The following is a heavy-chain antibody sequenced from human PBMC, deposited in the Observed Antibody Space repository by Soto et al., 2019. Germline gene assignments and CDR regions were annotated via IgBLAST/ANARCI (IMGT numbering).Heavy chain of an antibody. CDR2: INHSGST. V-gene: IGHV4-34*01. J-gene: IGHJ6*02. Sequence: PSETLSLTCAVYGGSFSGHSWTWIRQSPGKGLEWIGDINHSGSTNYNPSLKSRVTISVDTSKNQFSLKLSSVTAADTAVYYSAAAAGYYYYYGMDVWGQGTTVTVSS. CDR3: AAAAGYYYYYGMDV. D-gene: IGHD6-13*01. CDR1: GGSFSGHS.